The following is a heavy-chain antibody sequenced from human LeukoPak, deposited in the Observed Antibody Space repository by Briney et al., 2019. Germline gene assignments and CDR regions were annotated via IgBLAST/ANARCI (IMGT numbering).Heavy chain of an antibody. CDR2: IYYSGST. CDR3: AREQFLGYCTGGVCYKGGAFDI. V-gene: IGHV4-39*01. Sequence: SETLSLTCTDSGGSISSSSYYWGWIRQPPGKGLEWIGSIYYSGSTYYNPSLKSRVTISVDTSKNQFSLKLSSVTAAGTAVYYCAREQFLGYCTGGVCYKGGAFDIWGQGTMVTVSS. J-gene: IGHJ3*02. CDR1: GGSISSSSYY. D-gene: IGHD2-8*02.